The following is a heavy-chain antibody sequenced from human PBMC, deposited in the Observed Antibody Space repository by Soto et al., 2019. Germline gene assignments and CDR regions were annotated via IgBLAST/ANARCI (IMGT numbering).Heavy chain of an antibody. D-gene: IGHD2-8*02. CDR1: GFTFSNYG. CDR3: AGAGGQPSV. CDR2: IWYDGTNK. V-gene: IGHV3-33*01. J-gene: IGHJ6*01. Sequence: VQLVESGGGVVQPGRSLRLSCAASGFTFSNYGMHWVRQAPGKGLEWVAAIWYDGTNKYYADSVKGRFTISRDNSKNSLYLHMNSLRAEDTAVYYCAGAGGQPSVWGQGTTVTVSS.